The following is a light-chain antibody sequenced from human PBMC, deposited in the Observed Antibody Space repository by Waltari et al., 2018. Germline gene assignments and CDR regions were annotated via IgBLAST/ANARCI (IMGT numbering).Light chain of an antibody. CDR3: SSYAGGYVHYV. CDR2: DTN. Sequence: QSVLTQPPSASGSPGQSVTISCTGSSSDIGAYQYVSSYQQYPGKGPKLIIYDTNKRPSGIPDRFSASKSGNTASLTISGLQAEDEADYHCSSYAGGYVHYVFGTGTKVT. V-gene: IGLV2-8*01. CDR1: SSDIGAYQY. J-gene: IGLJ1*01.